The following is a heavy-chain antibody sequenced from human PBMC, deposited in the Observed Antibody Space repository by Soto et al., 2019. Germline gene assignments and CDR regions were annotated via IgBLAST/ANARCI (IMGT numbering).Heavy chain of an antibody. CDR2: ISAYNGNT. J-gene: IGHJ4*02. CDR3: ARVLNGNYDILTGPQDY. D-gene: IGHD3-9*01. V-gene: IGHV1-18*03. CDR1: GYTFTSYG. Sequence: GASVKVSCKASGYTFTSYGISWVRQAPGQGLEWMGWISAYNGNTNYAQKLQGRVTMTTDTSTSTAYMELRSLRSDDMAVYYCARVLNGNYDILTGPQDYWGQGTLVTVSS.